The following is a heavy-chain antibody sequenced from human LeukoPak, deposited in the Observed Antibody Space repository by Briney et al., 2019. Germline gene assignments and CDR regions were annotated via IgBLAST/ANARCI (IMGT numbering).Heavy chain of an antibody. V-gene: IGHV4-39*01. Sequence: SETLSLTCTVSGGSISSSTFYWGWIRQPPGKGLEWIGSIYYSGSTYYNPSLKSRVTISVDTSKNQFSLKLSSVTAADTAVYYCARVGDSSGPGTTWGQGTLVTVSS. J-gene: IGHJ5*02. CDR3: ARVGDSSGPGTT. CDR1: GGSISSSTFY. D-gene: IGHD3-22*01. CDR2: IYYSGST.